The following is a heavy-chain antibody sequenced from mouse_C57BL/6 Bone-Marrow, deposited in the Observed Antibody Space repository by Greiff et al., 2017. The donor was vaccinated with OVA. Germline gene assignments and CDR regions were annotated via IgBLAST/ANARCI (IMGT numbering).Heavy chain of an antibody. CDR2: ISSGGSYT. V-gene: IGHV5-6*01. Sequence: EVNLVESGGDLVKPGGSLKLSCAASGFTFSSYGMSWVRQTPDKRLEWVATISSGGSYTYYPDSVKGRFTISRDNAKNTLYLQMSSLKSEDTAMFYCAVYYRTTWFAYWGQGTLVTVSA. CDR1: GFTFSSYG. CDR3: AVYYRTTWFAY. J-gene: IGHJ3*01. D-gene: IGHD2-14*01.